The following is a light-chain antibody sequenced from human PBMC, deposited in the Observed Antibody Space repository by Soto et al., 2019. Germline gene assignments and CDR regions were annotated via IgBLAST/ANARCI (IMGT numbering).Light chain of an antibody. J-gene: IGLJ3*02. CDR3: ALYITSGVSV. CDR2: NTN. V-gene: IGLV8-61*01. Sequence: QTVVTQEPSFSVSPGGTVTLTCGLSSGSVSTTYFPSWYQQTPGQAPRTLIYNTNIRSSGVPDRFSGSILGNKAALTITGAQADAESDYYCALYITSGVSVFGGGTKLTVL. CDR1: SGSVSTTYF.